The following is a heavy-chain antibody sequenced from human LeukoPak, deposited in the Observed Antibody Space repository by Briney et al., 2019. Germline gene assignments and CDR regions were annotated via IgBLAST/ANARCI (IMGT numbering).Heavy chain of an antibody. CDR2: LSWDGGST. CDR3: AKDSGTIMGYYFDY. D-gene: IGHD1-14*01. Sequence: GGSLRLSCAASGFTFDDYAMHWVRQAPGKGLEWVSLLSWDGGSTYYADSVKGRFTISRDNSKNSLYLQMNSLRAEDTALYYCAKDSGTIMGYYFDYWGQGTLVTVSS. J-gene: IGHJ4*02. V-gene: IGHV3-43D*04. CDR1: GFTFDDYA.